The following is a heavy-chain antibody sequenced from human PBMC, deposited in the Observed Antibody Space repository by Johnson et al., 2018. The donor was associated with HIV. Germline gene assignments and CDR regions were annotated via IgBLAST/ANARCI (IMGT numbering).Heavy chain of an antibody. CDR2: ISWNSAIT. CDR3: AKVLPFEQLVPQGSFDI. J-gene: IGHJ3*02. Sequence: VQLVESGGGLVQPGGSLRLSCAASGFSFDDYAMHWVRQIPGKGLEWVSSISWNSAITGYADSVKGRFTISRDNPKNSLYLQMNSLRAEDTAVYYCAKVLPFEQLVPQGSFDIWGQGTMGTVSS. CDR1: GFSFDDYA. V-gene: IGHV3-9*01. D-gene: IGHD6-6*01.